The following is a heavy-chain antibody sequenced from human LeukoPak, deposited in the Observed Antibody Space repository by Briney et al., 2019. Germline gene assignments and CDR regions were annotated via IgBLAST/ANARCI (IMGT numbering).Heavy chain of an antibody. V-gene: IGHV3-7*01. Sequence: PGGSLRLSCAASRFTFSNYWMTWVRQAPGKGLEWVGNINQDASEINYVDSVKGRHTISRVNAENSLYLHMNSLRAEDTAIYYCARDRHINSWSNDRFDYWGQGALVTVSS. D-gene: IGHD6-13*01. J-gene: IGHJ4*02. CDR2: INQDASEI. CDR3: ARDRHINSWSNDRFDY. CDR1: RFTFSNYW.